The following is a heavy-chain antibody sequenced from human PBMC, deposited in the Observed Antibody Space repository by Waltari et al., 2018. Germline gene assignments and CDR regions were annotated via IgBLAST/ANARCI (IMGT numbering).Heavy chain of an antibody. Sequence: EVQLVESGGGLIQPGGSLRLSCAASGFIVSSNYMSWVRQAPGRGLGWVSLIDSGGSTYYADSVKCRFTISRDNSKNTLYLQMDSLSVEDTAVYYCARWQQWPVRAFDYWGQGTLVTVSS. CDR3: ARWQQWPVRAFDY. V-gene: IGHV3-53*01. J-gene: IGHJ4*02. CDR1: GFIVSSNY. D-gene: IGHD6-19*01. CDR2: IDSGGST.